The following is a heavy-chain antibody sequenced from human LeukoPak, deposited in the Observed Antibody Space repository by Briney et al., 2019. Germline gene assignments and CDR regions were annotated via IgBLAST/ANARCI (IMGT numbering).Heavy chain of an antibody. CDR3: VSDFMGMGGTTAYLHH. V-gene: IGHV3-21*01. Sequence: KPGGSLRLSCAASGFTFSDYSMNWVRQAPGKGLEWVSSISRSSRHVYYGGSVKGRFTISRDNAKNSLFLQMNSLRAEDMAVYYCVSDFMGMGGTTAYLHHWGQGTLVTVSS. CDR2: ISRSSRHV. CDR1: GFTFSDYS. D-gene: IGHD1-1*01. J-gene: IGHJ1*01.